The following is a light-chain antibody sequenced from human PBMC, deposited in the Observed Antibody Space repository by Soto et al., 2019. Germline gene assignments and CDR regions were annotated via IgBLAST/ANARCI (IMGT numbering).Light chain of an antibody. V-gene: IGKV1-39*01. CDR2: AAS. CDR3: QHYNSYSEA. CDR1: QSISSY. J-gene: IGKJ1*01. Sequence: DIQMTQSPSYLSASVGDRVTITCRASQSISSYLNWYQQKPGKAPKLMIYAASSLQSGVPSRFSGSGSGTDCTLTISSLQPEDVATYYCQHYNSYSEAFGQGTKVDI.